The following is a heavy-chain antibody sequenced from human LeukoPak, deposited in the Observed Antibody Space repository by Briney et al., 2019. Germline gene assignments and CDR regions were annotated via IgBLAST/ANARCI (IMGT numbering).Heavy chain of an antibody. V-gene: IGHV4-31*03. J-gene: IGHJ6*03. CDR1: GDSISSRNYY. CDR2: IYYSGST. D-gene: IGHD6-13*01. CDR3: ARVSQQLVANYYYYYYMDV. Sequence: PSETLSLTCTVSGDSISSRNYYWNWIRQHPGKGLEWIGYIYYSGSTYYNPSLKSRVTISVDTSKNQFSLKLSSVTAADTAVYYCARVSQQLVANYYYYYYMDVWGKGTTVTVSS.